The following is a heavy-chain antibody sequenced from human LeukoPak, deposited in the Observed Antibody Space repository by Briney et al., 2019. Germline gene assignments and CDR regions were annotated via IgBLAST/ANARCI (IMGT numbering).Heavy chain of an antibody. V-gene: IGHV3-23*01. Sequence: GGSLRLSCAASGFTFSGYAMNWVRQAPGKGLEWVSAISGSGGSTYYADSVKGRFTISRDNSKNTLYLQMNSLRAEDTAVYYCAKDLVELMDIVVVPAAIYFDYWGQGTLVTVSS. CDR2: ISGSGGST. D-gene: IGHD2-2*03. J-gene: IGHJ4*02. CDR3: AKDLVELMDIVVVPAAIYFDY. CDR1: GFTFSGYA.